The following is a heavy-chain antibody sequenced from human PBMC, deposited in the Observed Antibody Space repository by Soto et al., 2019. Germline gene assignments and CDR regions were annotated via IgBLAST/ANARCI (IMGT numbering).Heavy chain of an antibody. J-gene: IGHJ6*02. D-gene: IGHD3-3*01. Sequence: VQLVQSGAEVKQPGASVKVSCKASGYTFTNYGVTWVRPAPGQGLEWMGWINGDNGDTHYAQNVQGTATMTTDKSTRTSYLELRSLKSADTAVYYCARHWSDYKAYTGVYSSYGMNVWGQGTTITVSS. CDR3: ARHWSDYKAYTGVYSSYGMNV. V-gene: IGHV1-18*01. CDR2: INGDNGDT. CDR1: GYTFTNYG.